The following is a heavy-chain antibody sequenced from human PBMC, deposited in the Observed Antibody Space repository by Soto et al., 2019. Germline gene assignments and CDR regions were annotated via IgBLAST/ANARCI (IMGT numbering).Heavy chain of an antibody. J-gene: IGHJ4*02. D-gene: IGHD2-8*01. CDR3: VSQRTSVLTQAYFDY. CDR1: GDSVTSGNYY. Sequence: SETLSLTCTVSGDSVTSGNYYWSWIRQPPGKGLEWIGSVYYRGRSYSKSSVKSRVTISVDTSKNQFSLNLNSVTASDTAVYFCVSQRTSVLTQAYFDYWGPGALVTVSS. V-gene: IGHV4-39*01. CDR2: VYYRGRS.